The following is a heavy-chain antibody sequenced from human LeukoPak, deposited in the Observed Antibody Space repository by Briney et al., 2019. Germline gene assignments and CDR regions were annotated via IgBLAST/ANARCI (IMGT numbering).Heavy chain of an antibody. D-gene: IGHD6-19*01. CDR1: VGSISSSIYY. CDR3: AILREGYSSGWPNWFDP. CDR2: IYYSGST. J-gene: IGHJ5*02. Sequence: SATLPLTSTFSVGSISSSIYYVGWARQPRRKGLAWIGSIYYSGSTYYKPSLKSRVTISVDTSKNQFSLKLRSVTAADTAVYYCAILREGYSSGWPNWFDPWGQGTLVTVSS. V-gene: IGHV4-39*01.